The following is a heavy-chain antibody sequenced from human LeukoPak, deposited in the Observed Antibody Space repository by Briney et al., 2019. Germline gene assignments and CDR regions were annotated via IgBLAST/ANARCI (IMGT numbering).Heavy chain of an antibody. CDR3: ARDRPLHCSGGSCYSFYFDY. J-gene: IGHJ4*02. V-gene: IGHV1-18*01. CDR2: ISAYNGNT. Sequence: ASVKVSCKASGYTFTSYGIRWVRPAPGQGLEWMGWISAYNGNTNYAQKPQGRVTMTTDTSTSTAYMELRSLRSDDTAVYYCARDRPLHCSGGSCYSFYFDYWGQGTLVTVSS. CDR1: GYTFTSYG. D-gene: IGHD2-15*01.